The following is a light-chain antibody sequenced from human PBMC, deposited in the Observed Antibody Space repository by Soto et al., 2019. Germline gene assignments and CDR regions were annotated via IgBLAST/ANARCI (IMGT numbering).Light chain of an antibody. CDR1: ESVSSNY. J-gene: IGKJ1*01. V-gene: IGKV3-20*01. Sequence: EIVLTQSPGTLSSSPGERATLSCRASESVSSNYLAWYQQRPGQAPRLLIYAASNRARGIPDRFGGSGSGTDFTLTVSRVDPEDFAVYYCQQYGSAPLTFGQGTKV. CDR2: AAS. CDR3: QQYGSAPLT.